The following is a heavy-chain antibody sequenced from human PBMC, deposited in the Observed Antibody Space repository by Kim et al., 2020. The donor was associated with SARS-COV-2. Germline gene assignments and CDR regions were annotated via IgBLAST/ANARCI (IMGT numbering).Heavy chain of an antibody. CDR1: GFTFSSYG. J-gene: IGHJ4*02. CDR3: AKDDTISGRGIDY. CDR2: ISYDGSNK. V-gene: IGHV3-30*18. D-gene: IGHD3-3*01. Sequence: GGSLRLSCAASGFTFSSYGMHWVRQAPGKGLEWVAVISYDGSNKYYADSVKGRFTISRDNSKNTLYLQMNSLRAEDTAVYYCAKDDTISGRGIDYWGQGTLVTVSS.